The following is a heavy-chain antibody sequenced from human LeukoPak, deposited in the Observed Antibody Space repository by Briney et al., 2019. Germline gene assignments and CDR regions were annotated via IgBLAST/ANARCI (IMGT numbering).Heavy chain of an antibody. Sequence: GGSLRLSCAASGFTFSNYAINWVRQAPDKGLEWVSAISGSGDSTYYADSVRGRFTISRDNSKNTVCLHVSSLRAEDTALYFCAKDNSDYFDYWGQGTLITVSS. CDR1: GFTFSNYA. V-gene: IGHV3-23*01. J-gene: IGHJ4*02. CDR3: AKDNSDYFDY. D-gene: IGHD4-23*01. CDR2: ISGSGDST.